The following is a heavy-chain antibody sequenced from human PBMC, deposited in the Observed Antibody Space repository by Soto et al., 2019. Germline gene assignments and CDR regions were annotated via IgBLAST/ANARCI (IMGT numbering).Heavy chain of an antibody. V-gene: IGHV5-51*01. J-gene: IGHJ6*02. CDR1: GYSFTSYW. Sequence: EVQLVQSGAEVKKPGESLKISCKGSGYSFTSYWIGWVRQMPGKGLEWMGIIYPGDSDTRYSPSFQGQVTISADKSISTAYLQWSSLKASDTAMYYCSRTSAAGKYYYGMDVWGQGTTVTVSS. CDR3: SRTSAAGKYYYGMDV. D-gene: IGHD6-13*01. CDR2: IYPGDSDT.